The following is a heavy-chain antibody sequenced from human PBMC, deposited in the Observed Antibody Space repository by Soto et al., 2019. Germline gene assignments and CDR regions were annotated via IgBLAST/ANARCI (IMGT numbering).Heavy chain of an antibody. D-gene: IGHD3-22*01. CDR3: AASTVYDSSGYSGYYYGMDV. CDR1: GFTFDDYA. CDR2: ITWHSDQI. Sequence: EVQLVESGGGLVQPGRSLRLSCAASGFTFDDYAMHWVRQRPGRGLEWVSGITWHSDQIGHPDSVKGRFSISRDNAKNSLYLHMNSLRPDDPASYYCAASTVYDSSGYSGYYYGMDVWGQGTPVTVSS. V-gene: IGHV3-9*01. J-gene: IGHJ6*02.